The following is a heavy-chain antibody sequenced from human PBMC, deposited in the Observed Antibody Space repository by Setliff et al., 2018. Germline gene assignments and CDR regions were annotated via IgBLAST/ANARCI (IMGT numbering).Heavy chain of an antibody. CDR2: FNPGNGDT. V-gene: IGHV1-3*01. Sequence: ASVKVSCKASGYTFANFAINWVRQAPGQRLEWMAWFNPGNGDTKYSQNFQGRVTLTRDTSASTAYMELSNLRSEDTAVYYCATRPGIAVAGFDHWGQGTLVTVSS. CDR3: ATRPGIAVAGFDH. J-gene: IGHJ4*02. CDR1: GYTFANFA. D-gene: IGHD6-19*01.